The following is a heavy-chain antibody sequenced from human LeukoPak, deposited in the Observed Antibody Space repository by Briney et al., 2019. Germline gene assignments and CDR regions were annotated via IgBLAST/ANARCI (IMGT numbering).Heavy chain of an antibody. CDR3: ARDPLEGSWYFDL. CDR2: ISSTSSYI. Sequence: GGALRLSCAASGFTFSSYSVNWVRQAPGKGLEWVSSISSTSSYIYYADSVKGRFTISRDNAKNSLFLQMNSLRAEDTAVYYCARDPLEGSWYFDLWGRGTLVTVSS. V-gene: IGHV3-21*01. J-gene: IGHJ2*01. D-gene: IGHD5-24*01. CDR1: GFTFSSYS.